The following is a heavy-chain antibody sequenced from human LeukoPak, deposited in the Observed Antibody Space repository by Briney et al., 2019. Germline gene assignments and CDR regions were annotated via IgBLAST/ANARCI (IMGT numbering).Heavy chain of an antibody. CDR1: GGSFSGYY. J-gene: IGHJ4*02. Sequence: SETRSLTCAVYGGSFSGYYWSWIRQPPGKGLEWIGEINHSGSTNYNPSLKSRVTISVDTSKNQFSLKLSSVTAADTAVYYCARLRGYSYGWWGNFDYWGQGTLVTVSS. CDR3: ARLRGYSYGWWGNFDY. D-gene: IGHD5-18*01. CDR2: INHSGST. V-gene: IGHV4-34*01.